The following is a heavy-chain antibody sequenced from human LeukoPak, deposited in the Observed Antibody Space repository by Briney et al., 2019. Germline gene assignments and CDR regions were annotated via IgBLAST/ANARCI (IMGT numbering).Heavy chain of an antibody. V-gene: IGHV3-23*01. D-gene: IGHD5-18*01. Sequence: GGSLRLSCAASGFTFSSYAMSWVRQAPGKGLEWVSAISGSGGSTYYADSVKGRFTISRDNSKNTLYLQMNSLRAEDTAVYYCAKGLGYSYGSPLDYWGQGTLVTVSS. J-gene: IGHJ4*02. CDR2: ISGSGGST. CDR3: AKGLGYSYGSPLDY. CDR1: GFTFSSYA.